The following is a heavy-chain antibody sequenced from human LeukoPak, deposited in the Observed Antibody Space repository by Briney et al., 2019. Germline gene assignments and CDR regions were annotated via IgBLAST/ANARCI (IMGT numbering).Heavy chain of an antibody. J-gene: IGHJ4*02. CDR2: ISGSGGST. D-gene: IGHD3-16*01. CDR3: AKEGFYVWGSCDY. CDR1: GFTFSSYA. V-gene: IGHV3-23*01. Sequence: GGSLRLSCAASGFTFSSYAMSWVRQAPGKGLEWVSAISGSGGSTYYADSVKGRFTISRDNSKNTLYLQMNSRRAEDMAVYYCAKEGFYVWGSCDYWGQGTLVTVSS.